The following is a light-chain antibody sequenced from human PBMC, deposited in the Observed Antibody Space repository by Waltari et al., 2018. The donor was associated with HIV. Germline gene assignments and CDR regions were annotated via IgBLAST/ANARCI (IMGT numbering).Light chain of an antibody. CDR3: QQYYSTPPCT. CDR1: QDISNS. J-gene: IGKJ2*02. Sequence: DIPMTQSPSSLSASIGARVVLTCRASQDISNSVAWYQQKPGKAPQLLLYAASRLESGVPSRFSGSGSETDYTLTISSLQPEDFATYYCQQYYSTPPCTFGQGTKLEIK. V-gene: IGKV1-NL1*01. CDR2: AAS.